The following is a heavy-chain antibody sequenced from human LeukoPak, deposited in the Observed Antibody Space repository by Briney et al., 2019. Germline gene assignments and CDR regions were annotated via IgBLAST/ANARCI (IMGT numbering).Heavy chain of an antibody. D-gene: IGHD3-16*01. Sequence: PSETLSLTCTVSGGSISSYYWSWIRQPPGKGLEWIGYIYYSGSTNYNPSLKSRVTISVDTSKNQFSLKLSSVTAADTAVYYCARQGGIRDYFDYWGQGTLVTVSS. V-gene: IGHV4-59*08. CDR1: GGSISSYY. CDR2: IYYSGST. CDR3: ARQGGIRDYFDY. J-gene: IGHJ4*02.